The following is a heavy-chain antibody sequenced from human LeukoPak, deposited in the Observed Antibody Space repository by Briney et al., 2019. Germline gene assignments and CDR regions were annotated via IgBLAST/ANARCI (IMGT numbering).Heavy chain of an antibody. CDR1: GFTFSSYA. Sequence: GGSLRLSCAASGFTFSSYAMSWVRQAPGRGLEWVSAISGSGGTTYYADSVKGRFTTSRDNSKNTLYLQLNSLRDEDTAVYYCEKDFRTSCYVMDVWGQGTTVTVSS. V-gene: IGHV3-23*01. J-gene: IGHJ6*02. D-gene: IGHD2-2*01. CDR3: EKDFRTSCYVMDV. CDR2: ISGSGGTT.